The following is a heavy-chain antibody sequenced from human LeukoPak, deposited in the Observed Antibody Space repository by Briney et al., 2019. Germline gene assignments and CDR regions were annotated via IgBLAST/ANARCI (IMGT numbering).Heavy chain of an antibody. J-gene: IGHJ3*01. CDR2: SSGSGTHT. V-gene: IGHV3-23*01. CDR1: GLTFSSYT. CDR3: AKRAAYSRSSLVLPFDAFDL. Sequence: GGSLRLSCAASGLTFSSYTMSWVRQPPGKGLEWVSVSSGSGTHTYYAASVKGRFTISGDNSNNTLYLQMNSLRAEDTAVYYCAKRAAYSRSSLVLPFDAFDLWGQGTMVTVPS. D-gene: IGHD6-6*01.